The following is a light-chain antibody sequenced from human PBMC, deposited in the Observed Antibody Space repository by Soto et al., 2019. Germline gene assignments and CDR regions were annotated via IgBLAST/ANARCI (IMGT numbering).Light chain of an antibody. V-gene: IGKV1-5*03. CDR2: KAS. CDR3: QQYDSYSYT. Sequence: DIPMTQSPSTLSASVGDRVTITCRASQSISSWLAWYQQKSGKAPKLLIYKASSLESGVPSRFSGSGSGTEITLTISSLQPDDFATYYCQQYDSYSYTFGQGTKLEIK. J-gene: IGKJ2*01. CDR1: QSISSW.